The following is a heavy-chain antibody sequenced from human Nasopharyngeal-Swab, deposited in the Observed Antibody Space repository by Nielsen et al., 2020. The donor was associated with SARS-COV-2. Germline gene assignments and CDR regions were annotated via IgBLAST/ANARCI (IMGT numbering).Heavy chain of an antibody. D-gene: IGHD3-16*02. V-gene: IGHV3-7*03. CDR2: IKQDGSEK. CDR3: ARQGVFVPAYFHQYYMDV. J-gene: IGHJ6*03. Sequence: GESLKISCAASGFSFSTYWMTWVRQAPGKGLEWVANIKQDGSEKYYVDSVKGRFTVSRDNPKNLLYLQVKSLRAEDTAVYYCARQGVFVPAYFHQYYMDVWGKGTTVTVSS. CDR1: GFSFSTYW.